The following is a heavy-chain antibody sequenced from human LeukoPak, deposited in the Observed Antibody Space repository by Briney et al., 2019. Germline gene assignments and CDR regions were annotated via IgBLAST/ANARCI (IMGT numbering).Heavy chain of an antibody. CDR3: ARSYDSSTVGAFDI. J-gene: IGHJ3*02. CDR1: GFTFSSYS. D-gene: IGHD3-22*01. Sequence: GGSLRLSCAASGFTFSSYSMNWVRQAPGKGLEWVSYISSGSGTVYYADSVKGRFTISRDNSKNTLYLQMNSLRAEDTAVYYCARSYDSSTVGAFDIWGQGTMVTVSS. V-gene: IGHV3-48*01. CDR2: ISSGSGTV.